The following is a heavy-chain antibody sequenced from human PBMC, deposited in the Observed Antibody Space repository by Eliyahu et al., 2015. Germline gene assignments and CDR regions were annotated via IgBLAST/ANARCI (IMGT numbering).Heavy chain of an antibody. CDR3: ARDHDYSGNYLED. CDR2: IWYDGSNQ. J-gene: IGHJ4*02. D-gene: IGHD4-23*01. V-gene: IGHV3-33*01. CDR1: GFIFSDSA. Sequence: QVQLVESGGGVVQPGRSLRLSCAAPGFIFSDSAMHWVRQAAGKGLELVAIIWYDGSNQYYADSVKGRFTISRDNSKNTVSLQMNSLRGEDTAIYYCARDHDYSGNYLEDWGQGTLVAVSS.